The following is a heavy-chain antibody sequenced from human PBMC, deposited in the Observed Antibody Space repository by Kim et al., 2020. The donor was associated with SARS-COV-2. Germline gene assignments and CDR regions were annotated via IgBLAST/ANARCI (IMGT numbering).Heavy chain of an antibody. V-gene: IGHV7-4-1*02. D-gene: IGHD3-9*01. CDR3: ARDLYEGWYYDILTGYYNYYYYYGMDV. Sequence: ASVKVSCKASGYTFTSYAMNWVRQAPGQGLEWMGWINTNTGNPTYAQGFTGRFVFSLDTSVSTAYLQISSLKAEDTAVYYCARDLYEGWYYDILTGYYNYYYYYGMDVWGQGTTVTVSS. J-gene: IGHJ6*02. CDR1: GYTFTSYA. CDR2: INTNTGNP.